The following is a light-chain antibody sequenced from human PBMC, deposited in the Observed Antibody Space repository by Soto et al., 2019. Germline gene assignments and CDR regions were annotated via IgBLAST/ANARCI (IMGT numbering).Light chain of an antibody. J-gene: IGKJ1*01. CDR2: DAS. CDR3: QQYNSYSHT. Sequence: DIQMTQSPSTLSASVGDRVTITCRASQSISSWLAWYQQKPGKAPKLLIYDASSLESGVPSRFGGSGSGTEFTLTISSLQPDDFATYYCQQYNSYSHTFGQGTKVEIK. CDR1: QSISSW. V-gene: IGKV1-5*01.